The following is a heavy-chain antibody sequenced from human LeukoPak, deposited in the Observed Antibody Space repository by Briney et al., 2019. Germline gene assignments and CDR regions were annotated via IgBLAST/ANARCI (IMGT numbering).Heavy chain of an antibody. CDR2: IIPIFGTA. J-gene: IGHJ3*02. CDR1: GGTFSSYA. Sequence: SVKVSCKASGGTFSSYAISWVRQAPGQGLEWMGGIIPIFGTANYAQKFQGRVTITTDESTSTAYMELSSLRSEDTAVYYCARDGGDGYNHDAFDIWGQGTMVIVSS. V-gene: IGHV1-69*05. D-gene: IGHD5-24*01. CDR3: ARDGGDGYNHDAFDI.